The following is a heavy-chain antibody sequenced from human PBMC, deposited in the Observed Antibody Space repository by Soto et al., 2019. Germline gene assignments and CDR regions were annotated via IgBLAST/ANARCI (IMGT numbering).Heavy chain of an antibody. V-gene: IGHV3-48*02. Sequence: GGSLRLSCAASGFTFSSYSMNWVRQAPGKGLEWVSYISSSSSTIYYADSVKGRFTISRDNAKNSLYLQMNSLRDEDTAVYYCARVQVRGGRRRDAFDIWGQGTMVTVSS. CDR3: ARVQVRGGRRRDAFDI. J-gene: IGHJ3*02. D-gene: IGHD3-10*01. CDR1: GFTFSSYS. CDR2: ISSSSSTI.